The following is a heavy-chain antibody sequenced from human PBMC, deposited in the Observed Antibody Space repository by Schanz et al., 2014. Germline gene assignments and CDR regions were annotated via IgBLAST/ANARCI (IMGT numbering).Heavy chain of an antibody. CDR2: MNPNSDNP. Sequence: QVQLIQSGAEVKKPGASVKVSCTASGYTFTSYDINWVRQAPGQGLDWLGWMNPNSDNPGFAQKFRGRVTMTTNTSMSTAYIELHILTSEDTAVEYCARGGTFDYWGQGTLVTVSS. CDR1: GYTFTSYD. V-gene: IGHV1-8*01. J-gene: IGHJ4*02. CDR3: ARGGTFDY.